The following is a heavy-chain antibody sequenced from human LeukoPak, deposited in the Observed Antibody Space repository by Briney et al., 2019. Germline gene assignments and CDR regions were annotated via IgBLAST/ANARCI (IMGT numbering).Heavy chain of an antibody. D-gene: IGHD4-17*01. V-gene: IGHV3-30*18. CDR1: GFTFSSYD. Sequence: GGSLRLSCAASGFTFSSYDMHWVRQAPGKGLEWVAVISYDGSNKYYADSVKGRFTISRDNSKNTLYLQMSSLRAEDTAVYYRAKSRGMTTVTSGGWFDPWGQGTLVTVSS. CDR3: AKSRGMTTVTSGGWFDP. CDR2: ISYDGSNK. J-gene: IGHJ5*02.